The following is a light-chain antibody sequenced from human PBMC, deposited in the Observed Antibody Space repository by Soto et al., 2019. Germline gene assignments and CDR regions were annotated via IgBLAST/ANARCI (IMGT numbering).Light chain of an antibody. CDR1: QSVSSN. Sequence: EIVMTQSPATLSVSPGEGATLSCRASQSVSSNLAWYQQKPGQGPRLLVYGASTRAPGIPARFSGSGSGTEFTLSISSLQSEDFAVYYCHQYDNWPPTFGGGTKVEIK. CDR3: HQYDNWPPT. V-gene: IGKV3-15*01. J-gene: IGKJ4*01. CDR2: GAS.